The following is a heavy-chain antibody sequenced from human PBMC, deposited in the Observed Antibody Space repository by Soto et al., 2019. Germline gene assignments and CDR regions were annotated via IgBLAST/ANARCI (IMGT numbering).Heavy chain of an antibody. CDR1: GGTFSNDA. Sequence: QVQLVQSGAEVKNHGSSVKVSCKTSGGTFSNDAISWVRQAPGQGLEWMGGIIPIYGTTHYAQKFQDRVKLTADESTVTAYMELSSLRSEDTGVYYCARDGMGTLVGGMDVWGQGTTVTVSS. CDR3: ARDGMGTLVGGMDV. CDR2: IIPIYGTT. J-gene: IGHJ6*02. D-gene: IGHD6-6*01. V-gene: IGHV1-69*01.